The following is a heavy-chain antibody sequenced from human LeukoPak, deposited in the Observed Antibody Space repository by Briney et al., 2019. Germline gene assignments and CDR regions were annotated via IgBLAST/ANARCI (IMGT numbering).Heavy chain of an antibody. J-gene: IGHJ3*02. CDR2: IDWDDDK. CDR1: GFSLGTSGMC. D-gene: IGHD6-6*01. CDR3: ARITAARLYAFDI. V-gene: IGHV2-70*11. Sequence: SGPALLKPTPPLTLTFTFSGFSLGTSGMCVSWIRQPPVKALECLARIDWDDDKYYSTSLKTRLTISKDTSKNQVVLTMTNMDPVDTATYYCARITAARLYAFDIWGQGTMVTVSS.